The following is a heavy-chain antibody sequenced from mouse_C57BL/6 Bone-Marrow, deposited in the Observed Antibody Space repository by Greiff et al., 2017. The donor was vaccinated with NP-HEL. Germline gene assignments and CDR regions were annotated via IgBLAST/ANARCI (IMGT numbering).Heavy chain of an antibody. CDR3: ARDSYYCGSSSFDY. Sequence: EVKLQESGPGLVKPSQSLSLTCSVTGYSITSGYYWNWIRQFPGNKLEWMGYISYDGSNNYNPSLKNRISITRDTSKNQFFLKLNSVTTEDTATYYCARDSYYCGSSSFDYWGQGTTLTVSS. V-gene: IGHV3-6*01. CDR2: ISYDGSN. D-gene: IGHD1-1*01. J-gene: IGHJ2*01. CDR1: GYSITSGYY.